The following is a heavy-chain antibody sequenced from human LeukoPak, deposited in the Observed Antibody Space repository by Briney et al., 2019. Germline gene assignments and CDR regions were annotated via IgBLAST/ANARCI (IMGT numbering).Heavy chain of an antibody. CDR1: GFTFGNYW. J-gene: IGHJ4*02. D-gene: IGHD2-15*01. CDR3: ARDLGSRYCSGGSCYGFDY. Sequence: GGSLRLSCAASGFTFGNYWMHWVRQAPGKGLVWVSRINSDGSSTSYADSVKGRFTISRDNAKNTLYLQMNSLRAEDTAVYYCARDLGSRYCSGGSCYGFDYWGQGTLVTVSS. V-gene: IGHV3-74*01. CDR2: INSDGSST.